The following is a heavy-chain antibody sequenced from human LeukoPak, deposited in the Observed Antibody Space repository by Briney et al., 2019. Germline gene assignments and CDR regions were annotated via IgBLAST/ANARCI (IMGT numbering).Heavy chain of an antibody. CDR3: AREVYYDSSGRGVFDP. CDR1: GFTFSSYA. V-gene: IGHV3-23*01. J-gene: IGHJ5*02. D-gene: IGHD3-22*01. Sequence: GGSLRLSCAASGFTFSSYAMSWVRQAPGKGLEWVSAISGSGGSTYYADSVKGKFTISRDNSKNTLYLQMNSLRAEDTAVYYCAREVYYDSSGRGVFDPWGQGTLVTVSS. CDR2: ISGSGGST.